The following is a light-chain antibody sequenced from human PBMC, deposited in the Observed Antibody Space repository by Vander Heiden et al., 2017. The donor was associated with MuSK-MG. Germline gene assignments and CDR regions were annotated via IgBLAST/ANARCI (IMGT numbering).Light chain of an antibody. CDR1: QSLLHSDGKTY. Sequence: DIVMTQSPLSLSVTPGQPASISCKSSQSLLHSDGKTYLYWYQQKPGQPPQILIYEVSNRVSGVPDRFSGSGSGTEFTLKISRVEAEDVGVYYCMQSIHSLTFGGGTRVEIK. J-gene: IGKJ4*01. V-gene: IGKV2D-29*01. CDR3: MQSIHSLT. CDR2: EVS.